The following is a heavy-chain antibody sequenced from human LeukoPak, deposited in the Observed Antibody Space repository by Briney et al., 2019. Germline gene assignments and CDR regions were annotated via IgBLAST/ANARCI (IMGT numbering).Heavy chain of an antibody. CDR1: GFTFSSYS. V-gene: IGHV4-59*01. Sequence: PGGSLRLSCAASGFTFSSYSMNWVRQPPGKGLEWIGYIYYSGSTNYNPSLKSRVTISVDTSKNQFSLKLTSVTAADTAVYYCARTTEGGYTYGYFYYYYMDVWGKGTTVTISS. CDR2: IYYSGST. J-gene: IGHJ6*03. CDR3: ARTTEGGYTYGYFYYYYMDV. D-gene: IGHD5-18*01.